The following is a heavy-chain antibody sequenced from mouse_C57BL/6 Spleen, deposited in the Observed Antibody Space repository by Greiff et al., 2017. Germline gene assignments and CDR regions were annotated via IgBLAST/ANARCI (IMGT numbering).Heavy chain of an antibody. CDR2: INPGSGGT. CDR3: ARSEYYGSSGFDY. Sequence: QVHVKQSGAELVRPGTSVKVSCKASGYAFTNYLIEWVKQRPGQGLEWIGVINPGSGGTNYNEKFKGKATLTAEKSSSTAYMQLSSLTSEDSAVYFCARSEYYGSSGFDYWGQGTTLTVSS. CDR1: GYAFTNYL. V-gene: IGHV1-54*01. J-gene: IGHJ2*01. D-gene: IGHD1-1*01.